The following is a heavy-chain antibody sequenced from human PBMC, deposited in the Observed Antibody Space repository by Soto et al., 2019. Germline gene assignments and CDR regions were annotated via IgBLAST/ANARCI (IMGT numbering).Heavy chain of an antibody. D-gene: IGHD2-8*02. Sequence: GESLKISCKGSGFSFTSHWIAWVRQMPGKGLECMRIIYPRDSDTRYNPSFQGQITISVDSSISTAYLQWSSLKTSDTAFYYCAKTLVAGAFDIWGQGTMVTVSS. CDR1: GFSFTSHW. V-gene: IGHV5-51*01. CDR3: AKTLVAGAFDI. J-gene: IGHJ3*02. CDR2: IYPRDSDT.